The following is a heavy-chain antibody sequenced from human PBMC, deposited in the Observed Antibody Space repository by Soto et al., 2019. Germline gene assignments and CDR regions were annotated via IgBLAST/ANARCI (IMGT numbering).Heavy chain of an antibody. CDR3: ARGRNTMVRGVIMSWFDP. V-gene: IGHV4-34*01. J-gene: IGHJ5*02. CDR2: INHSGST. D-gene: IGHD3-10*01. Sequence: QVQLQQWGAGLLKPSESLSLTCAVYGGSFSGYYWSWIRQPPGKGLEWIGEINHSGSTNYNPSLKSRVTISVDTSKNQFSLKLSSVTAADTAVYYCARGRNTMVRGVIMSWFDPWGQGTLVTVSS. CDR1: GGSFSGYY.